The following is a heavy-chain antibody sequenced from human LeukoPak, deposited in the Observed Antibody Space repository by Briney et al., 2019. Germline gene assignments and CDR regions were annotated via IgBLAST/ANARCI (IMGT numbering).Heavy chain of an antibody. V-gene: IGHV4-59*08. Sequence: SETLSLTCTVSGGSISSYYWSWIRQPPGKGLEWIGYIYYSGSTNYNPSLKSRVTISVDTSKNQFSLKLSSVTAADTAVYYCASLIRGLYYFDYWGQGTLVTVSS. CDR2: IYYSGST. J-gene: IGHJ4*02. CDR1: GGSISSYY. CDR3: ASLIRGLYYFDY. D-gene: IGHD2-2*01.